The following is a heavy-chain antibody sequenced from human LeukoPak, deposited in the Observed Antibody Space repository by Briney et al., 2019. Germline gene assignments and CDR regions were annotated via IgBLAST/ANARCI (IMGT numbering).Heavy chain of an antibody. CDR3: AKDLIERAVGFDY. CDR2: ITASSSST. J-gene: IGHJ4*02. D-gene: IGHD3-22*01. CDR1: GFTFGSYA. Sequence: GGSLRLSCAAPGFTFGSYAMSWVRQAPGKGLEWVSGITASSSSTYYADSVKGRFTISRDNSKNTLYLQMHTLRAEDTAEYFCAKDLIERAVGFDYWGQGTLVTVSS. V-gene: IGHV3-23*01.